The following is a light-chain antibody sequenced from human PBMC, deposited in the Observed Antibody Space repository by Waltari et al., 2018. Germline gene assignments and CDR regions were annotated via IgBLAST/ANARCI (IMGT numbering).Light chain of an antibody. J-gene: IGKJ1*01. V-gene: IGKV3-20*01. CDR1: QSVGRS. Sequence: ATLSCRASQSVGRSLAWYQQKPGQAPRLLIYGASNRAAGIPDRFSGSGSGTDFSLTISRLEPEDFVVYYCQHYVRLPATFGQGTKVEIK. CDR2: GAS. CDR3: QHYVRLPAT.